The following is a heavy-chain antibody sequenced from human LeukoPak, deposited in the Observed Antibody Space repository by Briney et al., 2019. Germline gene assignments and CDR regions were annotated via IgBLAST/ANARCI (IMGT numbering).Heavy chain of an antibody. J-gene: IGHJ4*02. CDR3: AKDQGQQLTYYFDY. Sequence: PGGSLRLSCAASGFTFSSYAMSWVRQAPGKGLEWVSAISGSGGRTYYADSVKGRFTISRDNSKNTLYLQMNSLRAEDTAVYYCAKDQGQQLTYYFDYWGQGTLVTVSS. CDR1: GFTFSSYA. V-gene: IGHV3-23*01. D-gene: IGHD6-13*01. CDR2: ISGSGGRT.